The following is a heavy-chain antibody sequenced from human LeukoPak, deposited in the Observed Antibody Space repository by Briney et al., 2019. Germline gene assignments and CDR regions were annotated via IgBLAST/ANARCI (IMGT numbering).Heavy chain of an antibody. J-gene: IGHJ4*03. CDR3: AREDRYYFDY. V-gene: IGHV4-59*01. CDR2: IYYSGST. CDR1: GGSISGYY. Sequence: SETLSLTCTVSGGSISGYYWTWIRQPPGKGLEWIGFIYYSGSTNYNPSLQSRVTISIQKSKNQFSLKLTSVTAADTAVYYCAREDRYYFDYWGQGTTVTVSS.